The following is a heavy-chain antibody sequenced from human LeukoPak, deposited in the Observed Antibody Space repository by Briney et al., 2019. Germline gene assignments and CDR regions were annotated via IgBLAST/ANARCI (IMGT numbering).Heavy chain of an antibody. CDR1: GFTFNDFA. J-gene: IGHJ1*01. Sequence: GGSLRLSCAASGFTFNDFAMHWVRQAPGRGLEYLSAISSDGGSAYYATSVKGRFTISRDNAKNTLYLQMNSLRAEDTAVYYCGRGVGGLQHWGQGTLVTVSS. V-gene: IGHV3-64*01. CDR2: ISSDGGSA. CDR3: GRGVGGLQH. D-gene: IGHD2-15*01.